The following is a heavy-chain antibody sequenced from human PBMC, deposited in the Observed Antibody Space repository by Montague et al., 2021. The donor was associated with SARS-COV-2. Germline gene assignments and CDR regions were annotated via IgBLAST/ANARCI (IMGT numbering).Heavy chain of an antibody. CDR3: ARGGGYYNYGLDV. CDR1: GFSLISNYY. CDR2: IYYSGST. D-gene: IGHD3-22*01. J-gene: IGHJ6*02. V-gene: IGHV4-59*01. Sequence: LGKPTQTLTLTCTFSGFSLISNYYWSWIRQPPGRGLEWIGYIYYSGSTDYSPSLKSRVTISLDTSKNQFSLKVTSVTAADTAVYYCARGGGYYNYGLDVWGPGTTVTVSS.